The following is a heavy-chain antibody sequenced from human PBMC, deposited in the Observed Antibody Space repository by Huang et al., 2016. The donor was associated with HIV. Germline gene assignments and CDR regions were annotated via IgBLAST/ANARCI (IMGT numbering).Heavy chain of an antibody. D-gene: IGHD2-2*01. Sequence: QLHLQQSGPGLVRPSETLSLICTVSGGSITSSNHYWVWIRQTPGKGLEWIGNFYYRGEAYYTPALKNRVAISIDTSKSQFSLRLSSVIATDTAVYYCASGEYGKNAYDIWGQGTVVTVSA. CDR1: GGSITSSNHY. CDR3: ASGEYGKNAYDI. CDR2: FYYRGEA. V-gene: IGHV4-39*01. J-gene: IGHJ3*02.